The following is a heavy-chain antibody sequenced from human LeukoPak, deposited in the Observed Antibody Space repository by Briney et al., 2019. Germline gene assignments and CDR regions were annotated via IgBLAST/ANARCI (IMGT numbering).Heavy chain of an antibody. J-gene: IGHJ5*02. CDR2: IYHSGST. CDR3: ARELILGLYNWFDP. D-gene: IGHD7-27*01. Sequence: SETLSLTCAVSGGSISSSNWWSRVRQPPGKGLEWIGEIYHSGSTNYNPSLKSRVTISVDKSKNQFSLKLSSVTAADTAVYYCARELILGLYNWFDPWGQGTLVTVSS. CDR1: GGSISSSNW. V-gene: IGHV4-4*02.